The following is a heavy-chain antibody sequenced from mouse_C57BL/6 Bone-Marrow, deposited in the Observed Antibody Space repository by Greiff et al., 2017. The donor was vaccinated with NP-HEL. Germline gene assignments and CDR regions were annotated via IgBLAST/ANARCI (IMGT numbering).Heavy chain of an antibody. V-gene: IGHV14-3*01. D-gene: IGHD1-1*02. CDR3: TRKGGGSYEGFAY. CDR1: GFNIKNTY. J-gene: IGHJ3*01. CDR2: IDPANGNT. Sequence: EVQLQQSVAELVRPGASVKLSCTASGFNIKNTYMHWVKQRPEQGLEWIGRIDPANGNTKYAPKFQGKATITADTSSNTAYLPLSSLTSEDTAIYFCTRKGGGSYEGFAYWGQGTLVTVSA.